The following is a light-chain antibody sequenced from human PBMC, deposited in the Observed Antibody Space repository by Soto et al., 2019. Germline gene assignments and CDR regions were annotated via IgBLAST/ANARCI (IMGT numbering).Light chain of an antibody. Sequence: QSALTQPASVSGSPGQSITISCTVTSSDVGSYNLVSWYQQHPGKAPKLMIYEGSKRPSGVSNRFSGSKSGNTASLTISGPQAEDEADYYCCSYAGSSTFVFGTGTKVTVL. J-gene: IGLJ1*01. CDR2: EGS. V-gene: IGLV2-23*01. CDR3: CSYAGSSTFV. CDR1: SSDVGSYNL.